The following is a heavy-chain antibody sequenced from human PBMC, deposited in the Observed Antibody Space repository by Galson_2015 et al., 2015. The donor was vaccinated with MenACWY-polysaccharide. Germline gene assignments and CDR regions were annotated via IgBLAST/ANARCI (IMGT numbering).Heavy chain of an antibody. Sequence: ETLSLTCTVSSGSISSRGHHWGWIRQPPGKGLEWIGIVYYSGNTYYNPSLESRVTISVDTSKNQFSLKLNSVTAADTALYYCARAPTPYCSSTSCFNKYAFDIGGQGTRVTVSS. CDR3: ARAPTPYCSSTSCFNKYAFDI. CDR2: VYYSGNT. CDR1: SGSISSRGHH. J-gene: IGHJ3*02. D-gene: IGHD2-2*01. V-gene: IGHV4-39*01.